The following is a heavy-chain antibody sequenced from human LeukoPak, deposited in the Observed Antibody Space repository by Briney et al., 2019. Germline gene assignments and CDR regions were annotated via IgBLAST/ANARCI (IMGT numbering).Heavy chain of an antibody. Sequence: GGSLRLSCAASGFTFSSYAMYWFGQAPGKGLERVAVISYDGSDKFYADSVKGRFTISRDNSKNTLYLQMNSLRAADTAVYYCARDKGTSYLSSFDYWGQGTLVTVSS. CDR3: ARDKGTSYLSSFDY. V-gene: IGHV3-30*04. J-gene: IGHJ4*02. CDR2: ISYDGSDK. D-gene: IGHD6-6*01. CDR1: GFTFSSYA.